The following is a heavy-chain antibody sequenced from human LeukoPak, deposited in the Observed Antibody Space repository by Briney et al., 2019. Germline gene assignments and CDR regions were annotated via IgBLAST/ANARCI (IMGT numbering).Heavy chain of an antibody. V-gene: IGHV3-7*01. Sequence: PGGSLRLSCAASGFTFSSYWTSWVRQAPGKGLEWVANIKQDGSEKYYVDSVKGRFTISRDNAKNSLYLQMNSLRAEDTAVYYCARGYFGTSKYWGQGTLVTVSS. CDR1: GFTFSSYW. CDR2: IKQDGSEK. CDR3: ARGYFGTSKY. J-gene: IGHJ4*02. D-gene: IGHD3/OR15-3a*01.